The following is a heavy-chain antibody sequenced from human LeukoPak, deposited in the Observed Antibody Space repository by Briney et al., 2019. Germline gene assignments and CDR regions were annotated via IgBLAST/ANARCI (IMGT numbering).Heavy chain of an antibody. J-gene: IGHJ3*02. CDR1: GFTFDDYA. CDR3: AKAVGDTVAGTGDDAFDI. V-gene: IGHV3-9*01. Sequence: PGRSLRLSCAASGFTFDDYAMHWVRQAPGKGLEWVSGISWNSGSIGYADSVKGRFTISRDNAKNSLYLQMNSLRAEDTALYYCAKAVGDTVAGTGDDAFDIWGQGTMVTVSS. CDR2: ISWNSGSI. D-gene: IGHD6-19*01.